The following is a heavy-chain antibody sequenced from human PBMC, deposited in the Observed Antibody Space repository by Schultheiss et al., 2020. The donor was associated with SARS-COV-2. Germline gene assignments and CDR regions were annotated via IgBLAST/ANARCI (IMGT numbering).Heavy chain of an antibody. Sequence: GGSLRLSCAASGFTFSSYSMNWVRQAPGKGLEWVSSISSSSSYIYYADSVKGRFTISRDNAKNSLYLQMNSLRAEDTAVYYCARDGPNGWINYYYYGMDVWGQGTTVTVSS. CDR1: GFTFSSYS. V-gene: IGHV3-21*01. J-gene: IGHJ6*02. CDR3: ARDGPNGWINYYYYGMDV. D-gene: IGHD2-8*01. CDR2: ISSSSSYI.